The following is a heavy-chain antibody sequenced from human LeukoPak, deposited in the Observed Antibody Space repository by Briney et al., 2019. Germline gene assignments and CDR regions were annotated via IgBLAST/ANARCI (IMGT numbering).Heavy chain of an antibody. D-gene: IGHD5-18*01. CDR3: ARDQGYRYGYGDFDY. Sequence: SVKVSCKASGGTFSTYAISWVRQAPRQGLEWMGRIIPALDIANYAQEFQGRVTITADESTSTAYMELSSLRSEDTAVYYCARDQGYRYGYGDFDYWGQGTLVTVSS. CDR2: IIPALDIA. J-gene: IGHJ4*02. V-gene: IGHV1-69*04. CDR1: GGTFSTYA.